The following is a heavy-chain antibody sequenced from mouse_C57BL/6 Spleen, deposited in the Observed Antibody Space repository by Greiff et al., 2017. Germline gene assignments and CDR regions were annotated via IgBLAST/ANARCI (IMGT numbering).Heavy chain of an antibody. CDR3: ARGGGYGSSYGFAY. J-gene: IGHJ3*01. Sequence: QVQLKQSGPELVKPGASVTISCKASGYAFSSSWMNWVKQRPGKGLEWIGRIYPGDGDTNYNGKFKGKATLTADKSSSTAYMQLSSLTSEDSAVYFCARGGGYGSSYGFAYWGQGTLVTVSA. D-gene: IGHD1-1*01. V-gene: IGHV1-82*01. CDR1: GYAFSSSW. CDR2: IYPGDGDT.